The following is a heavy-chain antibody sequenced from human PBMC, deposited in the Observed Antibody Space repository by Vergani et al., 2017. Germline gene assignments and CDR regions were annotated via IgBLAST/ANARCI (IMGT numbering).Heavy chain of an antibody. CDR3: ARDGSTGDELWSGYFIGWFDP. CDR1: GGSISSYY. D-gene: IGHD3-3*01. J-gene: IGHJ5*02. V-gene: IGHV4-59*01. Sequence: QVQLQESGPGLVKPSETLSLTCTVSGGSISSYYWSWIRQPPGKGLEWIGYIYYSGSTNYNPSLKSRVTISVDTSKNQFSLKLSSVTAADTAVYYCARDGSTGDELWSGYFIGWFDPWGQGTLVTVSS. CDR2: IYYSGST.